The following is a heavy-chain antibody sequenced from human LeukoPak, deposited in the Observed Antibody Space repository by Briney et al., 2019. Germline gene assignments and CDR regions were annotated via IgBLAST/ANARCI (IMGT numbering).Heavy chain of an antibody. CDR3: ARVYYDILTGYLQAKYFDY. CDR2: ISSSGSTI. J-gene: IGHJ4*02. Sequence: PGGSLRLSCAASGFTFSSYSMNWVRQAPGKGLEWVSYISSSGSTIYYADSVKGRFTISRDNAKNSLYLQMNSLGAEDTAVYYCARVYYDILTGYLQAKYFDYWGQGTLVTVSS. V-gene: IGHV3-48*04. CDR1: GFTFSSYS. D-gene: IGHD3-9*01.